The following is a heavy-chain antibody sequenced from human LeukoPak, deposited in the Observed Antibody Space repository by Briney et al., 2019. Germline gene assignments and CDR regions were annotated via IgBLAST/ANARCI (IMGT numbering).Heavy chain of an antibody. Sequence: SETLSLTCTVSGGSISSSSYYWGWIRQPPGKGLEWIGSIYYSGSTYYNPSLKSRVTISVDTSKNQFSLKLTSVTAADTAVYYCARGRTGYHLLPTKKNYSYYYIDVWGTGTTVTVSS. J-gene: IGHJ6*03. V-gene: IGHV4-39*07. CDR1: GGSISSSSYY. CDR2: IYYSGST. CDR3: ARGRTGYHLLPTKKNYSYYYIDV. D-gene: IGHD2-2*01.